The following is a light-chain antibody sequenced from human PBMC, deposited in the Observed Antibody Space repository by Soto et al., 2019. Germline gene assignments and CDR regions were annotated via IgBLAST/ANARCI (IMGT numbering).Light chain of an antibody. V-gene: IGKV1-5*03. CDR1: QSISNW. J-gene: IGKJ2*01. CDR2: RAS. Sequence: DILMTQSPSNLSASVGDRVTITCRASQSISNWLAWYQQKPGKAPKLLIYRASALESGVPSRFSGSGSGTEFTLTISSLQPDDFATYYCQQYSTYSHTFGQGTKLEI. CDR3: QQYSTYSHT.